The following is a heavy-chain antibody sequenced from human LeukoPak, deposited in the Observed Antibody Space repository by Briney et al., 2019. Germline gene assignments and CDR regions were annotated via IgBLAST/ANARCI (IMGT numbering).Heavy chain of an antibody. CDR1: GFTFSSYW. D-gene: IGHD3-10*01. V-gene: IGHV3-7*01. CDR2: IKQDGSEK. Sequence: GGSLRLSCAASGFTFSSYWMSWVRQAPGKGLEWVANIKQDGSEKYYVDSVKGRFTISRDNAKNSLYLQMNSLRAGDTAVYYCAREKTLLWFGDHTVLAFDIWGQGTMVTVSS. J-gene: IGHJ3*02. CDR3: AREKTLLWFGDHTVLAFDI.